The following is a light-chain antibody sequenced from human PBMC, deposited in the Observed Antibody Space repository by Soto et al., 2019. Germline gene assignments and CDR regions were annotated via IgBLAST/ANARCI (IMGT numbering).Light chain of an antibody. CDR1: SSDIGTYNR. Sequence: QSALTQPASVSGSPGQSITISCIGTSSDIGTYNRVSWYQQPPGTAPKLIIYEVNNRPSGVPDRFSGSKSGNTASLIISGLQAEDEADYYCNSFTTSNTYVFGTGTKLT. CDR2: EVN. J-gene: IGLJ1*01. CDR3: NSFTTSNTYV. V-gene: IGLV2-18*02.